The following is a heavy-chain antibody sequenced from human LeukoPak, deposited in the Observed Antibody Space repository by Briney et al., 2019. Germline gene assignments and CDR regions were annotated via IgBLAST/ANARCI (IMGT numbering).Heavy chain of an antibody. CDR3: ARRAGAYSHPYDY. Sequence: HPGGSLRLSCAASGFTFSIYAMHWVRHAPGKWLEWVAFISYDGSNKYYADSVKGRFTISRDNSKNTLYLQMNSLRAEDTAVYYCARRAGAYSHPYDYWGQGTLVTVSS. D-gene: IGHD4/OR15-4a*01. V-gene: IGHV3-30*14. CDR1: GFTFSIYA. J-gene: IGHJ4*02. CDR2: ISYDGSNK.